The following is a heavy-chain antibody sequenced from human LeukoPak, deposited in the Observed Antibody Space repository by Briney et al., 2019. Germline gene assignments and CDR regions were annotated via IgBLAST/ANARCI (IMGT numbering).Heavy chain of an antibody. J-gene: IGHJ4*02. CDR1: GGSISNYY. CDR3: ARGGTRPDYYFDY. Sequence: PSETLSLTCIVSGGSISNYYWSWIRQPPGKGLEWIGYIYYSGSTNYNPSLKSRVTISVETSKNQFSLKLSSVTAADTAVYYCARGGTRPDYYFDYWGQGTLLTVSS. D-gene: IGHD2-2*01. CDR2: IYYSGST. V-gene: IGHV4-59*01.